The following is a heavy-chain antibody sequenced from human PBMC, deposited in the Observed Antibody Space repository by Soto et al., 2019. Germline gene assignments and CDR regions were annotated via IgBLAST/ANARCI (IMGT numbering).Heavy chain of an antibody. J-gene: IGHJ4*02. CDR2: IYYSGST. Sequence: QLQLQESGPGLVKPSETLSLTCTVSGGSISSSSYYWGWIRQPPGTGLEWIGSIYYSGSTYYNPSLKCRVTISVDTSKNQFSLKLSSVTAADTAVYYCARALITMVPEAYWGQGTLVTVSA. D-gene: IGHD3-10*01. CDR1: GGSISSSSYY. V-gene: IGHV4-39*01. CDR3: ARALITMVPEAY.